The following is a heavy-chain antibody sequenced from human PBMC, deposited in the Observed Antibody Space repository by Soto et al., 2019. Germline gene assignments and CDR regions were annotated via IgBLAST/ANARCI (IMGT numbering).Heavy chain of an antibody. D-gene: IGHD5-18*01. Sequence: XGSLRLSCAASGFTFSSYGIHWVRQAPGKGLEWVAVISFDGSNKYYADSVKGRFTISRDNSKNTLYLQMSRLRPEDTAVYYCAKDRGIQLWSHYFDFWGQGTLVTVS. J-gene: IGHJ4*02. CDR2: ISFDGSNK. CDR3: AKDRGIQLWSHYFDF. V-gene: IGHV3-30*18. CDR1: GFTFSSYG.